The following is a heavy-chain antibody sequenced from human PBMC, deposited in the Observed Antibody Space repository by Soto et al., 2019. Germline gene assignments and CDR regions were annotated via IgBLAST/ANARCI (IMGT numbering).Heavy chain of an antibody. J-gene: IGHJ2*01. CDR3: ARDISIAVAGTDWYFDL. D-gene: IGHD6-19*01. CDR2: IYTSGST. Sequence: PSETLSLTCTVSGGSISSYYWSWIRQPAGKGLEWIGRIYTSGSTNYNPSLKSRVTMSVDTSKNQFSLKLSSVTAADTAVYYCARDISIAVAGTDWYFDLWGRSTLVTVSS. CDR1: GGSISSYY. V-gene: IGHV4-4*07.